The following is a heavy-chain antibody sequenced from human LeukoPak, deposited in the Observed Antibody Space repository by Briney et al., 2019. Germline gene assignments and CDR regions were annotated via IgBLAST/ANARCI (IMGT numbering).Heavy chain of an antibody. V-gene: IGHV4-59*01. CDR1: GGSISSYY. J-gene: IGHJ4*02. D-gene: IGHD4-23*01. CDR3: ARADHGGNSGIDN. Sequence: SETLSLTCTVSGGSISSYYWSWIRQPPGKGLEWIGYIYYSGSTNYNPSLKSRVTISVDTSKNQFSLKLSSVTAADTAVYHCARADHGGNSGIDNWGQGTLVTVSS. CDR2: IYYSGST.